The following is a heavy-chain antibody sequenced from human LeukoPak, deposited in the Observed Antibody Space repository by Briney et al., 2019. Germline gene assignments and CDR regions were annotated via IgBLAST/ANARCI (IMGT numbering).Heavy chain of an antibody. V-gene: IGHV3-23*01. CDR2: ISGSGGST. Sequence: GASLRLSCAASGFTFSSYAMSWVRQAPGKGLEWVSAISGSGGSTYYADSVKGRFTISRDNSKNTLYLQMNSLRAEDTAVYYCAKAHGIAVAGQAFDIWGQGTMVTVSS. CDR1: GFTFSSYA. D-gene: IGHD6-19*01. J-gene: IGHJ3*02. CDR3: AKAHGIAVAGQAFDI.